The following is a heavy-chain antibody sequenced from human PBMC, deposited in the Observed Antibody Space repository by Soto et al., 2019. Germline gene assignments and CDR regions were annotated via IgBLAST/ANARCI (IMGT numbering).Heavy chain of an antibody. V-gene: IGHV3-30-3*01. CDR1: GFTFSSYA. J-gene: IGHJ6*02. D-gene: IGHD6-25*01. Sequence: PGGSLRLSCAASGFTFSSYAMHWVRQAPGKGLERVAVISYDGSNKYYADSVKGRFTISRDNSKNTLYLQMNSLRAEDTAVYYCARARVARLHHYGMDVWGQGTTVTVSS. CDR2: ISYDGSNK. CDR3: ARARVARLHHYGMDV.